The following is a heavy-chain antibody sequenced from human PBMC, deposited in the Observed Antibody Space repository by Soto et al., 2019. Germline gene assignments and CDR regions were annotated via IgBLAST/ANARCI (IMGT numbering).Heavy chain of an antibody. CDR2: IRSSDRFT. D-gene: IGHD3-10*01. J-gene: IGHJ4*02. V-gene: IGHV3-11*06. Sequence: QVQLVESGGAWAKPGGSLRLSCAVSGFTFSDYFMTWIRQAPWKGLEWVSYIRSSDRFTNHADSVKGRFTISRDNANNSLSLEMNDLRAEDTAVYFCVRVGHDGSYFDYWGQGTLVTVSS. CDR1: GFTFSDYF. CDR3: VRVGHDGSYFDY.